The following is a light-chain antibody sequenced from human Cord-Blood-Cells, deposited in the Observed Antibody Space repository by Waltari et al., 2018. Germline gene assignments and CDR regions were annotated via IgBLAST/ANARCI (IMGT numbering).Light chain of an antibody. Sequence: IQMTQSPSSLPVFVGGRVTHTCRASQSVSSYLHWYQQKPGKAPKLLIYAASSLQSGVPSMFSGSGSGTDFTLTISSLQPEDFATYYCQQSYSTPWTFGQGTKVEIK. CDR1: QSVSSY. CDR2: AAS. J-gene: IGKJ1*01. CDR3: QQSYSTPWT. V-gene: IGKV1-39*01.